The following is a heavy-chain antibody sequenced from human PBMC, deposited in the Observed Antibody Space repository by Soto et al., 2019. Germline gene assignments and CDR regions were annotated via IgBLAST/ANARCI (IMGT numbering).Heavy chain of an antibody. V-gene: IGHV4-59*03. CDR1: GASINSDY. CDR3: ARFTYKSGFNWFDP. Sequence: SETLSLTCTVSGASINSDYWSWIRQSPGKGLEWIGYIYHMGGTDYNPSLKSRVTISIDKSKNQFSLNLRSVAAADTAVYFCARFTYKSGFNWFDPWGQGTQVTVSS. D-gene: IGHD5-12*01. CDR2: IYHMGGT. J-gene: IGHJ5*02.